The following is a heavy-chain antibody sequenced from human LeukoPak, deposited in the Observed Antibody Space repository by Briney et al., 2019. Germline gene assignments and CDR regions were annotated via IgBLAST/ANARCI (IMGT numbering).Heavy chain of an antibody. D-gene: IGHD4-17*01. J-gene: IGHJ4*02. CDR1: GFTFSSYW. V-gene: IGHV3-74*01. CDR3: VTDRDYAYFDY. CDR2: INSDGSST. Sequence: QTGRSLRLSCAASGFTFSSYWMHWVRQAPVKGLVWVSRINSDGSSTSYADSVKGRFTISRDNAKNTLYLQMNSLRAEDTAVYYCVTDRDYAYFDYWGQGTLVTVSS.